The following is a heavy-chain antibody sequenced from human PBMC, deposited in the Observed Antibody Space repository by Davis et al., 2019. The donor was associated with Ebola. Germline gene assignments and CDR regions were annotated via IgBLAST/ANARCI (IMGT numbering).Heavy chain of an antibody. CDR1: CGSLTSYY. D-gene: IGHD1-14*01. Sequence: MPSETPSLPPPLPCGSLTSYYLGRVRPPPGKGPAGIGSISYSGSTYYNPSLKSRVTISVDTSKNQFSLKLSSVTAADTAVYYCARGPDTYYYYGMDVWGQGTTVTVSS. CDR3: ARGPDTYYYYGMDV. V-gene: IGHV4-39*07. CDR2: ISYSGST. J-gene: IGHJ6*02.